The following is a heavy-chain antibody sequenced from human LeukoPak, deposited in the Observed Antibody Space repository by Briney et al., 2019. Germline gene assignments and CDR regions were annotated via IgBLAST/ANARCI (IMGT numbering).Heavy chain of an antibody. CDR3: ASFLGEGCSSTSCYIASWFDP. CDR2: IIPIFGTA. V-gene: IGHV1-69*01. J-gene: IGHJ5*02. D-gene: IGHD2-2*02. CDR1: GGTFSSYA. Sequence: SVKASCKASGGTFSSYAISWVRQAPGQGLEWMGGIIPIFGTANYAQKFQGRVTITADESTSTAYMELSSLRSEDTAVYYCASFLGEGCSSTSCYIASWFDPWGQGTLVTVSS.